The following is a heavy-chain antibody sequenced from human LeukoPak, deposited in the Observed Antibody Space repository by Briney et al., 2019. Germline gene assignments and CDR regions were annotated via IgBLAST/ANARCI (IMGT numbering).Heavy chain of an antibody. V-gene: IGHV4-39*07. CDR2: IYYSGST. CDR3: ARGPNVRITIFGVIPNNRYYFDY. J-gene: IGHJ4*02. Sequence: SETLSLICTVSGGSISSSSYYWGWIRQPPGKGLEWIGSIYYSGSTYYNPSLKSRVTISVDTSKNQFSLKLSSVTAADTAVYYCARGPNVRITIFGVIPNNRYYFDYWGQGTLVTVSS. CDR1: GGSISSSSYY. D-gene: IGHD3-3*01.